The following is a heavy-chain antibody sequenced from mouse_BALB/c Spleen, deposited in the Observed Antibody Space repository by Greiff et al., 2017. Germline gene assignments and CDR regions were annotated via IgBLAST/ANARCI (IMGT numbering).Heavy chain of an antibody. CDR1: GYSFTGYY. V-gene: IGHV1S34*01. CDR3: ASHNYYGSGFAY. Sequence: LVKTGASVKISCKASGYSFTGYYMHWVKQSHGKSLEWIGYISCYNGATSYNQKFKGKATFTVDTSSSTAYMQFNSLTSEDSAVYYCASHNYYGSGFAYWGQGTLVTVSA. D-gene: IGHD1-2*01. CDR2: ISCYNGAT. J-gene: IGHJ3*01.